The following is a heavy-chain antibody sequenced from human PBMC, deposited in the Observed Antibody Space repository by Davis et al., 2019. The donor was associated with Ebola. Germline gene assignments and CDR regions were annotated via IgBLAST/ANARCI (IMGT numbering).Heavy chain of an antibody. CDR3: ARGGYCSGSSCYGWFDA. CDR2: IIPVFGST. Sequence: SVKVSCKAVGGTFNSYAISWVRQAPGQGPEWMGNIIPVFGSTDYAQNFQGRVTIDADESTSTVYMDLSSLTSEDTAVYYCARGGYCSGSSCYGWFDAWGQGTLVTVSS. CDR1: GGTFNSYA. J-gene: IGHJ5*02. V-gene: IGHV1-69*13. D-gene: IGHD2-15*01.